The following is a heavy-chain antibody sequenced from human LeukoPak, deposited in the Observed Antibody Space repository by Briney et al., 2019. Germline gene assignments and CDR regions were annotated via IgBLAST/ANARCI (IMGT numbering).Heavy chain of an antibody. J-gene: IGHJ3*02. Sequence: GGSLRLSCAASEFTISSYEMNWVRQAPGKGLEWVSYISRSGTTIEYADSVKGRFTISRDYAKDSLYLQMNSLRAEDTAVYYCARRSSRGAFDIWGQGTMVTVSS. CDR2: ISRSGTTI. CDR1: EFTISSYE. D-gene: IGHD5/OR15-5a*01. V-gene: IGHV3-48*03. CDR3: ARRSSRGAFDI.